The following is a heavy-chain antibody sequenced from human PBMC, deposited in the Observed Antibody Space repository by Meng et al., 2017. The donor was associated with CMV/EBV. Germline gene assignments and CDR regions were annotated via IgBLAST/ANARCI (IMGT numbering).Heavy chain of an antibody. V-gene: IGHV4-39*07. CDR1: QGSIISSSSY. CDR2: IYYSGSN. D-gene: IGHD3-10*01. J-gene: IGHJ4*02. Sequence: QLPLLQSAHHHWHLCQTISLTRTLSQGSIISSSSYWGCIRQPPGKGLEWIGSIYYSGSNYYNPSLKSRVTISVDTSKNQFSLKLSSVTAADTAVYYCVTWLWFGELSGYYFDYWGQGTLVTVSS. CDR3: VTWLWFGELSGYYFDY.